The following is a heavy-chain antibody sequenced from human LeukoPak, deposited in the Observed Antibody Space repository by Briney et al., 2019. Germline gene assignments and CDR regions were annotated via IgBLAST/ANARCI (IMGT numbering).Heavy chain of an antibody. D-gene: IGHD3-10*01. CDR3: ASPGHYYGSGSYHHGMDV. CDR1: GFTFSAYT. J-gene: IGHJ6*02. CDR2: TSNSGSYI. V-gene: IGHV3-21*04. Sequence: GGSLRLSCAASGFTFSAYTMNWVRQAPGKGLEWVSSTSNSGSYIYYADSVKGRFTISRDNSKNTLYLQMNSLRAEDTAVYYCASPGHYYGSGSYHHGMDVWGQGTTVTVSS.